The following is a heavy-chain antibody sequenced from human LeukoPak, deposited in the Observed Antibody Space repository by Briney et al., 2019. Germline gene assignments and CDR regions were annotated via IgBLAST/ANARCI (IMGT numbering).Heavy chain of an antibody. Sequence: SETLSLTCTVSGASISSGGPFWTWIRPPPGTGLVWIAYISDSGNTYYHPSLKSRGTISEDTSKNQFSLKVTSVTAADTAVYYCARVLGIAVAGTALDYYYMDVWGKGTTVTVSS. CDR1: GASISSGGPF. J-gene: IGHJ6*03. CDR3: ARVLGIAVAGTALDYYYMDV. V-gene: IGHV4-31*03. CDR2: ISDSGNT. D-gene: IGHD6-19*01.